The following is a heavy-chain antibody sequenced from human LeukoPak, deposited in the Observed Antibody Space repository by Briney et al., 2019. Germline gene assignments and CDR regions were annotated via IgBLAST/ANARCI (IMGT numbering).Heavy chain of an antibody. J-gene: IGHJ2*01. V-gene: IGHV4-59*11. Sequence: SETLSLTCTVSGGSISTHYWTWIRQPPGKGLEWIGYIYYSGSTNYNPSLKSRVTISVDMSKNQFSLKLNSVTAADTAVYFCARDTRTGWFFDFWGRGTLVAVSS. CDR3: ARDTRTGWFFDF. D-gene: IGHD3/OR15-3a*01. CDR1: GGSISTHY. CDR2: IYYSGST.